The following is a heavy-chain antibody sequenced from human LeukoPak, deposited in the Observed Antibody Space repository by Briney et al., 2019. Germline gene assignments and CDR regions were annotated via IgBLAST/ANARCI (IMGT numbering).Heavy chain of an antibody. CDR2: ISAYNVNT. Sequence: GASGKVSCNAAGYTFTSYGISWVRQAPGQGLEWMGWISAYNVNTNYAQKLQGRVTMTTDTSTSTAYMELRSLRSDDTAVYYCARVLALVRFDYWGQGTLVTVSS. CDR3: ARVLALVRFDY. D-gene: IGHD6-13*01. CDR1: GYTFTSYG. J-gene: IGHJ4*02. V-gene: IGHV1-18*01.